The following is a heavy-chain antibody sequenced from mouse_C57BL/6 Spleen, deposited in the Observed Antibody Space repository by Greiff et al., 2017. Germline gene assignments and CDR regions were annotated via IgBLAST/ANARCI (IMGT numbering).Heavy chain of an antibody. J-gene: IGHJ2*01. D-gene: IGHD1-1*01. CDR2: ISSGGSYT. V-gene: IGHV5-6*01. CDR3: ARQATVVPYYFDY. Sequence: EVKVVESGGDLVKPGGSLKLSCAASGFTFSSYGMSWVRQTPDKRLEWVATISSGGSYTYYPDSVKGRFTISRDNAKNTLYLQMSSLKSEDTAMXYCARQATVVPYYFDYWGQGTTLTVSS. CDR1: GFTFSSYG.